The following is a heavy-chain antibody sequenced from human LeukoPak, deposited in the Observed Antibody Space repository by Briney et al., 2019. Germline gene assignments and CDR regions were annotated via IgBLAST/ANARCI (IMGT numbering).Heavy chain of an antibody. CDR3: ARADPNASGYFYRFNWFDP. D-gene: IGHD3-10*01. J-gene: IGHJ5*02. Sequence: PSETLSLTCTVSGGSMSSYYWNWVRQPPGKGLEWIGNIYSSWSTDYNPSLKSRDTISLDTSKFQFSLRLTSVTAADTAVYYCARADPNASGYFYRFNWFDPWGQGTLVTVSS. CDR2: IYSSWST. CDR1: GGSMSSYY. V-gene: IGHV4-59*01.